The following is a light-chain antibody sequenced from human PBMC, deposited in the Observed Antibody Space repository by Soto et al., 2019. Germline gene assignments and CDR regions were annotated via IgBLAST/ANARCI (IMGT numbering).Light chain of an antibody. Sequence: EIVLTQSPCTLSLSPGEIATLSCRASQSVSSSYLAWYQQKPGQAPRLLIYGASSRATGIPDRFSGSGSGTDFTLTISRLEPEDFAVYFCQQYGNSPPNTFGQGTKVEIK. CDR2: GAS. V-gene: IGKV3-20*01. CDR1: QSVSSSY. J-gene: IGKJ2*01. CDR3: QQYGNSPPNT.